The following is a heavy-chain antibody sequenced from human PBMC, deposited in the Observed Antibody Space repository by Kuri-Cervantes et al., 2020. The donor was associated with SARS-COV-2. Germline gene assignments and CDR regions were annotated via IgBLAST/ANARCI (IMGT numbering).Heavy chain of an antibody. Sequence: ETLSLTCTVSGGSISSSSYYWGWIRQPPGKGLEWIGSIYYSGSTYYNPSLKSRVTISVDTSKNQFSLKLSSVTAADTAVYYCARPSIAARADAFDIWGQGTMVTVSS. CDR2: IYYSGST. V-gene: IGHV4-39*01. D-gene: IGHD6-6*01. CDR1: GGSISSSSYY. J-gene: IGHJ3*02. CDR3: ARPSIAARADAFDI.